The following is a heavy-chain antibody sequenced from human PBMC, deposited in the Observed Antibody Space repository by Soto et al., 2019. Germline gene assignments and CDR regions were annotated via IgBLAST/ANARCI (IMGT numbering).Heavy chain of an antibody. Sequence: GGSLRLSCAASGFTFSSYAMSWVRQAPGKGLEWVSAISGSGGSTYYADSVKGRLTISRDNSKNTLYLQMNSLRAEDTAVYYCARNSQEYYYMDVWGKGTTVTVSS. V-gene: IGHV3-23*01. CDR1: GFTFSSYA. D-gene: IGHD2-15*01. J-gene: IGHJ6*03. CDR2: ISGSGGST. CDR3: ARNSQEYYYMDV.